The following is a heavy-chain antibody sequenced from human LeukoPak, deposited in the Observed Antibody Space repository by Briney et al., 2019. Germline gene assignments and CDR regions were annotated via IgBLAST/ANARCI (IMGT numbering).Heavy chain of an antibody. CDR1: GGSFSGYY. J-gene: IGHJ4*02. D-gene: IGHD5-18*01. V-gene: IGHV4-34*01. CDR3: ARYSYGYHY. Sequence: SETLSLTCAVYGGSFSGYYWSWIRQPPGKGLEWIGEINHSGSTNYNPSLKSRVTISVDTSKNLFSLKLSSVTAADTAVYYCARYSYGYHYWGQGTLVTVSS. CDR2: INHSGST.